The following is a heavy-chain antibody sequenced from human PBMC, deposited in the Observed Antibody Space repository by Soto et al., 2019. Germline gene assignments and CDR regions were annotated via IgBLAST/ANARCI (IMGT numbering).Heavy chain of an antibody. V-gene: IGHV4-4*02. CDR1: GAPIGSRCR. CDR2: IFHDGNT. J-gene: IGHJ5*02. Sequence: LTCPVSGAPIGSRCRWSWVRYHPGKGLEWIAEIFHDGNTNYSPSLKSRVTISVDKSQNQFSLNVYSVTAADTAVYYCARHEGWPEPDQWGQGTLVTVSS. CDR3: ARHEGWPEPDQ.